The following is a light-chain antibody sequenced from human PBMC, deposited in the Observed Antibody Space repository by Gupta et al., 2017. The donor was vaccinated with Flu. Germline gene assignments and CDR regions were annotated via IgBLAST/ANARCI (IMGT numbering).Light chain of an antibody. CDR3: QSYDSSLSGSV. CDR2: GNA. J-gene: IGLJ3*02. CDR1: SSDIGAGYD. Sequence: VTISCTGSSSDIGAGYDVHWYPQLPGTAPKLRSFGNANRPSGVPDRFSGSKSGTSASPDITGLQAEDEADYYGQSYDSSLSGSVFGGGTKLNGL. V-gene: IGLV1-40*01.